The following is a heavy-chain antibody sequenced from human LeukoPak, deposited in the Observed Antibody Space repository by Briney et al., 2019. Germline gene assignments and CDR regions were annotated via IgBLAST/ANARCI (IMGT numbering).Heavy chain of an antibody. CDR3: ARDTANYYDRTYYMDV. D-gene: IGHD3-22*01. V-gene: IGHV4-39*07. CDR2: IYYSGST. J-gene: IGHJ6*03. CDR1: GGSISSSSYY. Sequence: SETLSLTCTVSGGSISSSSYYWGWIRQPPGKGLEWIGSIYYSGSTYHNPSLKSRVTISLDTSKNQFSLKLTSVTAADTAVYYCARDTANYYDRTYYMDVWGKGTTVTISS.